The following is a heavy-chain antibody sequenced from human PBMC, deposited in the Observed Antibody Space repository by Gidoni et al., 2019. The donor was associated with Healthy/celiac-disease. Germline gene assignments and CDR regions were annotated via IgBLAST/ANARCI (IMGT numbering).Heavy chain of an antibody. CDR2: ISSSSSYI. Sequence: EVQLVESGGGLVKPGGSRRLSCAAYGFTFSSYSMNWVRQDPGKGLEWVSSISSSSSYIYYADSVKCRFTISRDNAKNSLYLQMNSLRAEDTAVYYCARGDGPLDYWGQGTLVTVSS. V-gene: IGHV3-21*01. CDR3: ARGDGPLDY. CDR1: GFTFSSYS. J-gene: IGHJ4*02.